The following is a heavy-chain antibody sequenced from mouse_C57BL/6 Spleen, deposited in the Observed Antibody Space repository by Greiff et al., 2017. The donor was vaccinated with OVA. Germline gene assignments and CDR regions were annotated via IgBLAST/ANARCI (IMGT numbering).Heavy chain of an antibody. J-gene: IGHJ4*01. CDR2: IYPGDGDT. V-gene: IGHV1-82*01. Sequence: VQLQQSGPELVKPGASVKISCKASGYAFSSSWMNWVKQRPGKGLEWIGRIYPGDGDTNYNGKFKGKATLTADKSSSTAYMELRSLTSEDSAVYFCARRDSNYVNYAMDYWGQGTSVTVSS. CDR3: ARRDSNYVNYAMDY. CDR1: GYAFSSSW. D-gene: IGHD2-5*01.